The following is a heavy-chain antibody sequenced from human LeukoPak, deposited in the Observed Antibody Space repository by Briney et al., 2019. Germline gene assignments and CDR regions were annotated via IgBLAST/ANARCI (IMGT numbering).Heavy chain of an antibody. CDR2: IYYSGLT. V-gene: IGHV4-39*07. D-gene: IGHD3-10*01. Sequence: PSETLSLTCTVSGGSIRSSSYYWGWVRQPPGKGLEWIGNIYYSGLTYYNSSLKSRVSISVDTSKNQFSLKLTSVTAADTAVYYCARVAYGSGSRLIDCWGQGTLVTISS. J-gene: IGHJ4*02. CDR3: ARVAYGSGSRLIDC. CDR1: GGSIRSSSYY.